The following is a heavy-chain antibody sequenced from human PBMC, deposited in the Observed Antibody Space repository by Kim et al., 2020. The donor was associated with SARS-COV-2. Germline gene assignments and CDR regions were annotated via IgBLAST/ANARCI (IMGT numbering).Heavy chain of an antibody. V-gene: IGHV3-20*04. D-gene: IGHD3-10*01. J-gene: IGHJ4*02. CDR3: VRGYVGGPFDL. CDR1: GFTFDDYG. Sequence: GGSLRLSCAASGFTFDDYGMSWVRQVPGKGPEWVAGINRNSGSTGYADSVKGRVTISRDNAKKSLFLQMTSLRAEDTAFYYCVRGYVGGPFDLWGQGIRVTVSS. CDR2: INRNSGST.